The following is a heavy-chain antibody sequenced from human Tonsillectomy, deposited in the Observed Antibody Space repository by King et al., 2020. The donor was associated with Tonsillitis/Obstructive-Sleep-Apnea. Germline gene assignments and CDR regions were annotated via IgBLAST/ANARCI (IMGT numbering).Heavy chain of an antibody. V-gene: IGHV4-34*01. D-gene: IGHD4-17*01. CDR1: GGSFSGYY. CDR2: INHSGST. J-gene: IGHJ4*02. CDR3: ARWGYGDCYYFDY. Sequence: VQLQQWGAGLLKPSETLSLTCAVYGGSFSGYYWSWIRQPPGKGLEWIGEINHSGSTNYNPSLKSRVTISVDTSKNQFSLKLNSVTAADTAVYYCARWGYGDCYYFDYWGQGTLVTVSS.